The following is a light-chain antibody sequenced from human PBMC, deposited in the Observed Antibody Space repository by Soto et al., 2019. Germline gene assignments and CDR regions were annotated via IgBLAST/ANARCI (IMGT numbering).Light chain of an antibody. CDR2: EVS. Sequence: QSALTQPASVSGSPGQSITISCTGTSSDVGSYNLVSWYQQHPGKAPKLMIYEVSKRPSGVSNRFSGSKSGNTASLTISGLQAEDEADYYCCSYAGSSTLYVFGPGTKVTVL. V-gene: IGLV2-23*02. CDR3: CSYAGSSTLYV. CDR1: SSDVGSYNL. J-gene: IGLJ1*01.